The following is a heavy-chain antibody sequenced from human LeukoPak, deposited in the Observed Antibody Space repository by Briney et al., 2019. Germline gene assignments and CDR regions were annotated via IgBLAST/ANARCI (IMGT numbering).Heavy chain of an antibody. CDR2: TYYRSEWYN. V-gene: IGHV6-1*01. CDR1: GDSVSSSSAA. CDR3: AQADSTGYFYFQH. Sequence: SQTLSLTCAISGDSVSSSSAAWNWIRQSPSRGLEWLGRTYYRSEWYNDYAVSVKSRININPDTSMNQFSLQLNSVTPEDTAVYYCAQADSTGYFYFQHWGQGTLVTVSS. J-gene: IGHJ1*01. D-gene: IGHD3-22*01.